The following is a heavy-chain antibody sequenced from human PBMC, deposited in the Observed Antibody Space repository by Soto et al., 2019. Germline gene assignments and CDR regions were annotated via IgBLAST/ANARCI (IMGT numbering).Heavy chain of an antibody. CDR2: IYPGDSDT. D-gene: IGHD3-10*01. CDR1: GYSFTSYW. CDR3: ARILWFGESYPHGMDV. Sequence: GESLKISCKGSGYSFTSYWIGWVRQMPGKGLEWMGIIYPGDSDTRYSPSFQGQVTISADKSISTAYLQWSSLKASDTAMYYCARILWFGESYPHGMDVWGQGTTVTVSS. J-gene: IGHJ6*02. V-gene: IGHV5-51*01.